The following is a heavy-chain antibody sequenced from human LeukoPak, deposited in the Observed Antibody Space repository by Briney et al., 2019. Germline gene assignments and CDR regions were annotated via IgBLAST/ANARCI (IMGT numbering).Heavy chain of an antibody. J-gene: IGHJ4*02. CDR2: IYYRGRT. D-gene: IGHD6-19*01. CDR1: GGSFTSSSYF. CDR3: ARSFSSGWFHFDH. V-gene: IGHV4-39*01. Sequence: SETESLTCTVSGGSFTSSSYFWGWIRQPPGMGLEWIGSIYYRGRTDYNPSLKSRVTISVDTSKNQFSLKLSSVTAADTAVYYCARSFSSGWFHFDHWGQGTLVTVSS.